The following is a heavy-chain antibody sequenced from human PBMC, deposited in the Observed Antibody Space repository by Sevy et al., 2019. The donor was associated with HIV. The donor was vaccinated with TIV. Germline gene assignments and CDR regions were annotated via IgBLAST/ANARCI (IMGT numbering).Heavy chain of an antibody. J-gene: IGHJ4*02. V-gene: IGHV3-30*03. CDR3: ASRGGDFWSGYNFDY. CDR1: GFTFSDFA. D-gene: IGHD3-3*01. CDR2: TLFDGRNQ. Sequence: GGSLRLSCAASGFTFSDFAMAWVRQAPGKGLEWVALTLFDGRNQYYADSEKGRFTISRDNSKNMLFLQMSSLRDEDTAVYYCASRGGDFWSGYNFDYWGQGTLVTVSS.